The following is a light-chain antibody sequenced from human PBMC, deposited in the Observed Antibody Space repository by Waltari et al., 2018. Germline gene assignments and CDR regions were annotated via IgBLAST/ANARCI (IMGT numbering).Light chain of an antibody. CDR2: WAS. Sequence: DIVMTQYPDALATSLGERATINCEASQRILSASNNKNYIAWYQQKPGQPPKLLIHWASTRQSGVPDRFSASGSGTDFTLTISSLQAEDVAVYYCQQYSTVPVTFGGGTKVEIK. CDR3: QQYSTVPVT. J-gene: IGKJ4*01. CDR1: QRILSASNNKNY. V-gene: IGKV4-1*01.